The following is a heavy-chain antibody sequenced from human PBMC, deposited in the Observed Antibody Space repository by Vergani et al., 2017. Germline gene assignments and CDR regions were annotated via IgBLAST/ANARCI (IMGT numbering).Heavy chain of an antibody. Sequence: QVQLVQSGAEVKKPGASVKVSCEASGYSFTSHDIYWVRQAPGQGLEWMGWMSPDSGNRGFAQNFQGRISMTRNTSINTAYMELSSLTSEDTAIYYCARDYSNNNYFYPGGQGTLVTVSS. D-gene: IGHD4-11*01. J-gene: IGHJ5*02. CDR3: ARDYSNNNYFYP. CDR1: GYSFTSHD. CDR2: MSPDSGNR. V-gene: IGHV1-8*01.